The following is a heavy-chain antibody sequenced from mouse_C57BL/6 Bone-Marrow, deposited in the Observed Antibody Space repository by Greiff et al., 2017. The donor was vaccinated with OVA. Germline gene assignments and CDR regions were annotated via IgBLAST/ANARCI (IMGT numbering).Heavy chain of an antibody. V-gene: IGHV1-47*01. CDR2: FHPYNDDT. CDR1: GYTFTTYP. J-gene: IGHJ3*01. Sequence: LVESGAELVKPGASVKMSCKASGYTFTTYPIEWMKQNPGQSLEWIGNFHPYNDDTKYNEKFKGKATLTVEKSSSTDYLRLSRLTSDDSAVYHCARPGSYDGDWFAYWGQGTLVTVSA. CDR3: ARPGSYDGDWFAY. D-gene: IGHD2-12*01.